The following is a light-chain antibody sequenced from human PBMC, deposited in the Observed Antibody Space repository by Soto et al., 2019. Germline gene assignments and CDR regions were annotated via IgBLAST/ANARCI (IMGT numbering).Light chain of an antibody. V-gene: IGLV1-44*01. CDR2: NDN. J-gene: IGLJ1*01. CDR1: SSNIGSGT. Sequence: QSVLTQPPSASGAPGQTVTISCSGSSSNIGSGTVNWYQQLPGAAPKLLIYNDNQWPSGVPDRFSGSKSGTSASLAIRGLQSEDEADYYCASWDDSLNGLYVFGTGTQLTVL. CDR3: ASWDDSLNGLYV.